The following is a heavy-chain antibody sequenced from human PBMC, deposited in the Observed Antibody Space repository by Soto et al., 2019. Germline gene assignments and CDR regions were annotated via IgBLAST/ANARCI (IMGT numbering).Heavy chain of an antibody. CDR2: ISSSSFTI. V-gene: IGHV3-48*01. Sequence: PGGSLRLSCAASGFMFSDYSMNWVRQAPGRGLEWVSYISSSSFTIHYADSVKGRFAISRDNSKNTLYLQMNSLRAEDTAVYYCATEGGYCSGGSCLKVGADYYYYYMDVWGKGTTVTVSS. CDR1: GFMFSDYS. J-gene: IGHJ6*03. CDR3: ATEGGYCSGGSCLKVGADYYYYYMDV. D-gene: IGHD2-15*01.